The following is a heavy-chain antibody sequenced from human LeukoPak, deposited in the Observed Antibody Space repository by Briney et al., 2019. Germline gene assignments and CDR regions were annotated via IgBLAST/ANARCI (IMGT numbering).Heavy chain of an antibody. V-gene: IGHV3-30*18. J-gene: IGHJ4*02. CDR1: GFSFSSYT. D-gene: IGHD3-22*01. CDR2: ISYDGSNK. CDR3: AKDHHSSGYYYFDY. Sequence: GGSLRLSCAASGFSFSSYTMNWVRQAPGKGLEWVAVISYDGSNKYYADSVKGRFTISRDNSKNTLYLQMNSLRAEDTAVYYCAKDHHSSGYYYFDYWGQGTLVTVSS.